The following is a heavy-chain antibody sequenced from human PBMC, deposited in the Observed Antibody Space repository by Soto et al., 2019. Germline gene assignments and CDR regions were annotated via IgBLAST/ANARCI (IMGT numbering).Heavy chain of an antibody. D-gene: IGHD2-21*02. CDR1: GYTFSNYY. V-gene: IGHV1-46*03. CDR2: IKPNGGIT. CDR3: TREAVSLTASRRWFDA. Sequence: QVQLVQSGAEVKKPGASVRVSCKASGYTFSNYYIHWVRQAPGQGLEWMGIIKPNGGITNYAQKCQHRVTMTRDTSTSTVYMELSSLRSDDTATYYCTREAVSLTASRRWFDAWGQGTLVTVSS. J-gene: IGHJ5*02.